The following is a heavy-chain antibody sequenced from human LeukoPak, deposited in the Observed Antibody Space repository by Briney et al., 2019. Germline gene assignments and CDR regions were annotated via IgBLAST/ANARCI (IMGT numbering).Heavy chain of an antibody. Sequence: GASVKVSCKASGYNFTDYYMHWVRQAPGQGLEWMGWINPNSGGTDYAQKFQGRVTMTRDTSISTAYMELSRLRSDDTAVYYCANTPAAWVGATFLGYWGQGTLVTVSS. CDR3: ANTPAAWVGATFLGY. V-gene: IGHV1-2*02. D-gene: IGHD1-26*01. CDR1: GYNFTDYY. CDR2: INPNSGGT. J-gene: IGHJ4*02.